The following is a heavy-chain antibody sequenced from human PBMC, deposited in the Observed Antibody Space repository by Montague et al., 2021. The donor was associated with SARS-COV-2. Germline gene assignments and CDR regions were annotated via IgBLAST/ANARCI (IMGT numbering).Heavy chain of an antibody. CDR1: GGSFGVYY. J-gene: IGHJ3*01. V-gene: IGHV4-34*01. D-gene: IGHD2-15*01. CDR2: INHSGTA. Sequence: SETLSLTCAVYGGSFGVYYWSWLRQSPRSGLEWIGEINHSGTANYNPSLKSRVSISVDTSKNQFTLKCSSVTAADTAMYYCAKEREVVRAARTLVAFDLWGQGTMVTVSS. CDR3: AKEREVVRAARTLVAFDL.